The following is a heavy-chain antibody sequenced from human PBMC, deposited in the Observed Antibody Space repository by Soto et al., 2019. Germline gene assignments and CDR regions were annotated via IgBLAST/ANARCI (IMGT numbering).Heavy chain of an antibody. J-gene: IGHJ3*01. CDR3: SIGSWAAETFDV. Sequence: QVHLEQSGAEVKKPWSSVKVSCKAAGGTFSTYTLIWVRQAPGQGLEWMGRIIPMLTVTNSAQKFQGRVTHTADKSTRTACMELNSLTSDDTAVYYCSIGSWAAETFDVWGQGTMVTVS. V-gene: IGHV1-69*02. CDR2: IIPMLTVT. CDR1: GGTFSTYT. D-gene: IGHD6-13*01.